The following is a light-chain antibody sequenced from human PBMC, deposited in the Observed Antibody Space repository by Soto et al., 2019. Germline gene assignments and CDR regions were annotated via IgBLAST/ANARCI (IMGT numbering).Light chain of an antibody. J-gene: IGKJ4*01. V-gene: IGKV3-20*01. CDR3: QQYASSPLLT. CDR1: QTIGDND. Sequence: VLTQSPDTLSLSPGERCALSCRASQTIGDNDLAWYQQKPGQAPRLLISGASTRAADIPDRFSGSGSGTDFTLSISRLEPEDFAVYYCQQYASSPLLTFGGGTKVDIK. CDR2: GAS.